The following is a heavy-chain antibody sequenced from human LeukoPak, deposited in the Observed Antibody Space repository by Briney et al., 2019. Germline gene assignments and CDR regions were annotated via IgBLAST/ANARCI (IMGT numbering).Heavy chain of an antibody. CDR2: ISAYNGNT. CDR3: ARDQWLVRFGAFDI. J-gene: IGHJ3*02. CDR1: GYTFTSYG. V-gene: IGHV1-18*01. Sequence: GASVKVSCKASGYTFTSYGISWVRQAPGQGLEWMGWISAYNGNTNYAQKLQGRGTMTTDTSTSTAYMELRSLRSDDTAVYYCARDQWLVRFGAFDIWGQGTMVTVSS. D-gene: IGHD6-19*01.